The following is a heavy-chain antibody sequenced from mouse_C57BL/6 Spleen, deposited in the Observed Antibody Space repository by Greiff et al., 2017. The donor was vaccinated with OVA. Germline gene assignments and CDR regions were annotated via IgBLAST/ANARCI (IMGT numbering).Heavy chain of an antibody. V-gene: IGHV1-69*01. D-gene: IGHD2-4*01. CDR2: IDPSDSYT. CDR1: GYTFTSYW. CDR3: ARLRDYDNYFDY. J-gene: IGHJ2*01. Sequence: VQLQQPGAELVMPGASVKLSCKASGYTFTSYWMHWVKQRPGQGLEWIGEIDPSDSYTNYNQKFKGKSTLTVDKSSSTAYMQLSSLTSEDSAVYYCARLRDYDNYFDYWGQGTTLTVSS.